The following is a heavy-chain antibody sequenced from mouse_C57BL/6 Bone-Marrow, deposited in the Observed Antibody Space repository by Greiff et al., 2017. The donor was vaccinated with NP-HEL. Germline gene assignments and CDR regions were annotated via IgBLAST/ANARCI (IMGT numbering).Heavy chain of an antibody. CDR3: EGFPYWYVDV. CDR2: IYPRSGNT. Sequence: VKLVESGAELARPGASVKLSCKASGYTFTSYGISWVKQRTGQGLEWIGEIYPRSGNTYYNEKFKGKATLTADKSSSTAYMELRSLTSEDSAVYFCEGFPYWYVDVWGTGTTVTVSS. J-gene: IGHJ1*03. V-gene: IGHV1-81*01. CDR1: GYTFTSYG.